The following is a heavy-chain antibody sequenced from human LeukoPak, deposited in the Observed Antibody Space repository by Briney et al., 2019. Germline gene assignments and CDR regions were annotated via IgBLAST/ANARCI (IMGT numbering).Heavy chain of an antibody. J-gene: IGHJ5*02. D-gene: IGHD6-13*01. Sequence: SETLSLTCTVSGGSISSYYWSWIRQPPGKGLEWIGYIYYSGSTNYNPSLKSRVTISVDTSKNQFSLKLSSVTAADTAVYYCARERARAAAGTEGFDPWGQGTLVTVSS. CDR1: GGSISSYY. V-gene: IGHV4-59*01. CDR3: ARERARAAAGTEGFDP. CDR2: IYYSGST.